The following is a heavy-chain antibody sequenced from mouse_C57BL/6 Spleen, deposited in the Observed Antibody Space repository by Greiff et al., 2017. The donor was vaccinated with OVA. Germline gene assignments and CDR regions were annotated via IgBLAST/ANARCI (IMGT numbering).Heavy chain of an antibody. CDR2: IDPSDSYT. CDR3: AREGGYDGDPGGY. J-gene: IGHJ2*01. Sequence: VQLQQPGAELVMPGASVKLSCKASGYTFTSYWMHWVKQRPGQGLEWIGEIDPSDSYTNYHQKFKGKSTLTVAKSSSTAYMQLSSLTSEDSAVYYCAREGGYDGDPGGYWGQGTTLTVSA. D-gene: IGHD2-3*01. V-gene: IGHV1-69*01. CDR1: GYTFTSYW.